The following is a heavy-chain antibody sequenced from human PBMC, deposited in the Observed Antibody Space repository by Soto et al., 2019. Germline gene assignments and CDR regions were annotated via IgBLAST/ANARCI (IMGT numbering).Heavy chain of an antibody. D-gene: IGHD1-1*01. J-gene: IGHJ6*02. CDR1: GYSFTSYW. CDR2: IYPGDSDT. Sequence: PGESLKLSCNGSGYSFTSYWIGWVRQMPGKGLEWMGIIYPGDSDTRYSPSFQGQVTISADKSISTAYLQWSSLKASDTAMYYCARLNWNDGTYYYYGMDVWGQGTTVTVSS. CDR3: ARLNWNDGTYYYYGMDV. V-gene: IGHV5-51*01.